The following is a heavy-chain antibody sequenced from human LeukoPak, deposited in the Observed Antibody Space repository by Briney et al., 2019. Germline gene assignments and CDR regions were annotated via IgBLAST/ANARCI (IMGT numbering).Heavy chain of an antibody. Sequence: GESLKISCKVSGYSFATYWIGWVRQMPGKGLEWMGIIYPDDSDTRYSPSFQGQVTISADKFISTAYLQWSSLKASDTVMYYCARPRGVVTSPFDYWGQGTLVTVSS. D-gene: IGHD3-10*01. CDR2: IYPDDSDT. J-gene: IGHJ4*02. V-gene: IGHV5-51*01. CDR1: GYSFATYW. CDR3: ARPRGVVTSPFDY.